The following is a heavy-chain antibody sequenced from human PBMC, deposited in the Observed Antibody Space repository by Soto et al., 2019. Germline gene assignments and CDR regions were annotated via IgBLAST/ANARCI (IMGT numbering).Heavy chain of an antibody. CDR1: GYTFTSYY. D-gene: IGHD6-13*01. V-gene: IGHV1-46*01. CDR3: AREAAADYYYCYYGMDV. CDR2: INPSGGST. Sequence: ASVKVSCKASGYTFTSYYMHWVRQAPGQGLEWMGIINPSGGSTSYAQKFQGRVTMTRDTSTSTVYMELSSLRSEDTAVYYCAREAAADYYYCYYGMDVWGQGTTVTVSS. J-gene: IGHJ6*02.